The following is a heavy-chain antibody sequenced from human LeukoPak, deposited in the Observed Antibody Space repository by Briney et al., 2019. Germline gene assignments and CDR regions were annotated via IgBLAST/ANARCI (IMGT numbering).Heavy chain of an antibody. J-gene: IGHJ4*02. Sequence: GGSLRLSCAPSGFTFDNFAMTWVRQAPGKGLEWVSEITGSGGSTYYADSVKGRFTISRDNSKNTLYLQMNSLRAEDTAIYYCARELFDFDYWGQGTLVSVSS. V-gene: IGHV3-23*01. CDR1: GFTFDNFA. D-gene: IGHD3-10*01. CDR3: ARELFDFDY. CDR2: ITGSGGST.